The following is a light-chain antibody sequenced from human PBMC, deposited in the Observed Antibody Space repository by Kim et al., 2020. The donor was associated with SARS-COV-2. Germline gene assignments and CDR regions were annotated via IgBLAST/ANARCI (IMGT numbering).Light chain of an antibody. V-gene: IGKV3-20*01. J-gene: IGKJ1*01. CDR3: QQYGYSPWT. CDR1: QSVSDSN. Sequence: SPGVRDTHYCRASQSVSDSNLAGYQHKPGRATRLHIYCASTTATGIPDRVSGSGSGTDFTLTISRLEPEDFAMYDCQQYGYSPWTFGQGTKGDSK. CDR2: CAS.